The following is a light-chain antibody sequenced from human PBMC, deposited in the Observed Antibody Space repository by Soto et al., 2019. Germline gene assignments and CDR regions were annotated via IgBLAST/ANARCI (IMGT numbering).Light chain of an antibody. CDR1: SSDVGAYIY. Sequence: QSALTQPPSASGSPGQSVTISCIGTSSDVGAYIYVSWYQQHPGKAPKLIIYEVNKRPSGVPDRFSGSKSGNTASLTVSGLQAEDEADYYCSSYAGSSNVFGTGTKVTVL. CDR3: SSYAGSSNV. J-gene: IGLJ1*01. CDR2: EVN. V-gene: IGLV2-8*01.